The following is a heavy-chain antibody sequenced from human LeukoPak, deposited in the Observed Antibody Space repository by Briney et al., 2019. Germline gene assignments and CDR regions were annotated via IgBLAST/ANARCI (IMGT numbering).Heavy chain of an antibody. Sequence: SETLSLTCTVSGGSISTYYWNWIRHPPGKELEWIGYIYYSGSTNYNPSLKSRVTISVDTSKNQFSLKLSSVTAADTAVYYCARADSSSLPTDYWGQGTLVTVSS. CDR3: ARADSSSLPTDY. D-gene: IGHD6-13*01. V-gene: IGHV4-59*01. CDR1: GGSISTYY. CDR2: IYYSGST. J-gene: IGHJ4*02.